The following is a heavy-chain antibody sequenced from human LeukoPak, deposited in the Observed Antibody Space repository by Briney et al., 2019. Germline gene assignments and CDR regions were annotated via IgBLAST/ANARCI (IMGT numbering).Heavy chain of an antibody. CDR3: AKRGRSGGKDHDAFDI. V-gene: IGHV3-30*02. CDR2: IRYDGSNK. D-gene: IGHD4-23*01. CDR1: GFTFSTYG. J-gene: IGHJ3*02. Sequence: GGSLRLSCAASGFTFSTYGMHWVRQAPGKGLEWVAFIRYDGSNKYYADSVKGRFTISRDNSKDTLYLQMNSLRAEDTAVYYCAKRGRSGGKDHDAFDIWGQGTMVTVSS.